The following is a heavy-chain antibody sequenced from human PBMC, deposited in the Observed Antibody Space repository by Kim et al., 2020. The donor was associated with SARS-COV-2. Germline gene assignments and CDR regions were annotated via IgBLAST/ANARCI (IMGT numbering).Heavy chain of an antibody. CDR3: ARAKRGRYCSGGSCYSGYYGMDV. CDR1: GFTVSSNY. J-gene: IGHJ6*02. Sequence: LSLTCAASGFTVSSNYMSWVRQAPGKGLEWVSVIYSGGSTYYADSVKGRFTISRHNSKNTLYLQMNSLRAEDTAVYYCARAKRGRYCSGGSCYSGYYGMDVWGQGTTVTVSS. CDR2: IYSGGST. V-gene: IGHV3-53*04. D-gene: IGHD2-15*01.